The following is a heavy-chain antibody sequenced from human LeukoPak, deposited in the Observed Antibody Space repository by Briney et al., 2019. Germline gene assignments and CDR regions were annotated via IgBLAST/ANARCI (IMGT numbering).Heavy chain of an antibody. CDR2: ISGSGGST. D-gene: IGHD3-16*01. V-gene: IGHV3-23*01. Sequence: GGTLRLSCAAPGFTFSSYGMSWVRQAPGKGLEWVSAISGSGGSTYYADSVKGRFTISRDNSKNTLYLQMNSLRAEDTAVYYCARWARGTSDYWGQGTLVTVSS. CDR1: GFTFSSYG. CDR3: ARWARGTSDY. J-gene: IGHJ4*02.